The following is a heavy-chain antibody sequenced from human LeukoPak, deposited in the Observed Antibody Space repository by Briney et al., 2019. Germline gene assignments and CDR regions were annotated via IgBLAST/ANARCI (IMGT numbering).Heavy chain of an antibody. CDR2: IIPILGIA. D-gene: IGHD2-21*02. Sequence: SVKVSCKASGYTFTSYGISWVRQAPGQGLEWMGRIIPILGIANYAQKFQGRVTITADKSTSTAYMELSSLRSEDTAVYYCARKGPAYCGGDCPRYAFDIWGQGTMVTVSS. CDR3: ARKGPAYCGGDCPRYAFDI. V-gene: IGHV1-69*04. J-gene: IGHJ3*02. CDR1: GYTFTSYG.